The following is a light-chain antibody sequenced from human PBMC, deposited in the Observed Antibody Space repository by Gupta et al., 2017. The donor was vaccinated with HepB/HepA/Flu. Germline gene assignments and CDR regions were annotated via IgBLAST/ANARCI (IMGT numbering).Light chain of an antibody. CDR3: AVWDDSRSGFWV. Sequence: QSALSQPPSASGTPGPRVTISCSGSSSNIGSNTVNWYQQFPGTAPKLLIYSDNRRPSGVPDRFSASKSGTSASLAISGLQSDDEADYYCAVWDDSRSGFWVFGGGTKLTVV. V-gene: IGLV1-44*01. J-gene: IGLJ3*02. CDR2: SDN. CDR1: SSNIGSNT.